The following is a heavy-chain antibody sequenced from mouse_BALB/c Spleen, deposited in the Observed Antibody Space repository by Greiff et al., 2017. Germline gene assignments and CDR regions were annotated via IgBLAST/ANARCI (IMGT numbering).Heavy chain of an antibody. D-gene: IGHD2-4*01. J-gene: IGHJ4*01. CDR1: GFAFSSYD. CDR3: ARHRDYDDAMDY. CDR2: ISSGGGST. Sequence: EVQRVESGGGLVKPGGSLKLSCAASGFAFSSYDMSWVRQTPEKRLEWVAYISSGGGSTYYPDTVKGRFTISRDNAKNTLYLQMSSLKSEDTAMYYSARHRDYDDAMDYWGQGTSVTVSA. V-gene: IGHV5-12-1*01.